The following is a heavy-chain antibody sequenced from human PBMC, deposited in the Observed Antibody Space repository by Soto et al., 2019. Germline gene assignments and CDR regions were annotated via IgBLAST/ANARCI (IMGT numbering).Heavy chain of an antibody. CDR2: ISGSGAST. V-gene: IGHV3-23*01. CDR3: AKDLGPGELEVHALYYYGLDV. D-gene: IGHD1-7*01. J-gene: IGHJ6*02. CDR1: GFTFSSHA. Sequence: EVQLLESGGGLVQPGGSLRLSCTVSGFTFSSHAMNWVRQAPGKGLEWLSGISGSGASTYYADSVRGRFTISRDNSKNTVYLQVNRLRVADTAVYYCAKDLGPGELEVHALYYYGLDVWGQGTTVTVSS.